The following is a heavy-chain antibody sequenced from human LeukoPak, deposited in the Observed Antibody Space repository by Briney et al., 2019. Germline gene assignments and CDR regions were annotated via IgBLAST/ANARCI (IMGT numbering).Heavy chain of an antibody. V-gene: IGHV1-46*01. D-gene: IGHD6-13*01. CDR1: GYTFTGYY. CDR3: ALGQLVPREQYFQH. CDR2: INPSGGST. J-gene: IGHJ1*01. Sequence: ASVKVSCKASGYTFTGYYMHWVRQAPGQGLEWMGIINPSGGSTSYAQKFQGRVTMTRDMSTSTVYMELSSLRSEDMAVYYCALGQLVPREQYFQHWGQGTLVTVSS.